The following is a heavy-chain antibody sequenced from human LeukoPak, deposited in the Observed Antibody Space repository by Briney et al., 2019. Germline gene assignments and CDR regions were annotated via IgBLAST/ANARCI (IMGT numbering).Heavy chain of an antibody. CDR1: GFTVSSNY. D-gene: IGHD3-10*01. J-gene: IGHJ5*02. Sequence: GGSLRLSCAASGFTVSSNYMSWVRQAPGKGLEWVSVIYSGGSTYYADSVKGRFTISRDNSKNTLYLQMNSLRAEDTAVYYCARILWFGEDLNWFDPWGQGTLVTVSS. V-gene: IGHV3-66*01. CDR2: IYSGGST. CDR3: ARILWFGEDLNWFDP.